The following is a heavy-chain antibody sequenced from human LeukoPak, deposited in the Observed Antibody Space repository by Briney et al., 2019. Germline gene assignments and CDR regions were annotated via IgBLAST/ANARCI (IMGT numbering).Heavy chain of an antibody. CDR1: RYTFTSYY. CDR2: INPSGGST. D-gene: IGHD3-22*01. V-gene: IGHV1-46*03. J-gene: IGHJ4*02. CDR3: ARAYYYDSSGYYNFDY. Sequence: ASVKVSCKASRYTFTSYYMHWVRQAPGQGLEWMGIINPSGGSTSYAQKFQGRVTMTRDTSTSTVYMELSSLRSEDTAVYYCARAYYYDSSGYYNFDYWGQGTLVTASS.